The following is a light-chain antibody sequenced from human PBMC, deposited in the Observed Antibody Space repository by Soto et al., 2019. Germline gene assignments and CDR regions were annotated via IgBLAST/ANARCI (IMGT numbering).Light chain of an antibody. V-gene: IGKV3-11*01. Sequence: EIVLTQSPATLSLSPGERATLSCRASQSVSSYLAWYQQKPGQAPRLLIYDASNRATGIPARCSGSGSGTDFSITISSLEPEDFAVYYCQQRSNWPLITFGQGTRLEIK. CDR3: QQRSNWPLIT. CDR1: QSVSSY. CDR2: DAS. J-gene: IGKJ5*01.